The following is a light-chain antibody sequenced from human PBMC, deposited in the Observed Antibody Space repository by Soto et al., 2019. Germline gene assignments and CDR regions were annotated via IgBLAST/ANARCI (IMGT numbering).Light chain of an antibody. Sequence: IVLTQSPATLSLSPGERATLSCGASQSVSSSYLAWYQLKPGQAPRLLIYGASTRATGIPARFSGSGSGTEFTLTISSLQSEDFGVYYCQQYNNRPPWTFGQGTKVDIK. CDR1: QSVSSSY. CDR2: GAS. J-gene: IGKJ1*01. V-gene: IGKV3-15*01. CDR3: QQYNNRPPWT.